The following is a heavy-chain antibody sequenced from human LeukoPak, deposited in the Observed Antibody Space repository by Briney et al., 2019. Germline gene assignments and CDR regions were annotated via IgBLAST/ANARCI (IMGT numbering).Heavy chain of an antibody. Sequence: SETLSLTCTVSGGSISNYYWSWIRQPPGKGLEWIGYLYYSGRTNYNPSLKSRLTMSVDTSKSQFSLILNSVTAADTAVYYCARHQRGNSDAFDIWGQGTMVTVSS. D-gene: IGHD4-23*01. CDR2: LYYSGRT. CDR1: GGSISNYY. CDR3: ARHQRGNSDAFDI. V-gene: IGHV4-59*01. J-gene: IGHJ3*02.